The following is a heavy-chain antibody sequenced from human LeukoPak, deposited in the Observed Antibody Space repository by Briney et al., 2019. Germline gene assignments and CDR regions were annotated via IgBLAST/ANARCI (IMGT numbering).Heavy chain of an antibody. J-gene: IGHJ4*02. CDR1: GSTFSSYA. CDR3: AKIIVAAGPFDY. D-gene: IGHD6-13*01. Sequence: GGSLRLSCAASGSTFSSYAMHWVRQAPGKGLEWVAVLSYDGTDKYYADSVKGRFTISRDNSNNTLYLLMNSLRPEDTAVYYCAKIIVAAGPFDYWGQGTLVTVSS. V-gene: IGHV3-30*04. CDR2: LSYDGTDK.